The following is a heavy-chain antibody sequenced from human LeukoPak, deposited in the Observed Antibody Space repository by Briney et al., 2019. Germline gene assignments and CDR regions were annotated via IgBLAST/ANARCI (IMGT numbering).Heavy chain of an antibody. Sequence: ASVKVSCKASGYIFTTYGISWVRQAPGQGLEWMGWISGDTGNTNYAQKVQDRVTMTTDTPTSTAYMELRSLRSDDTAVYYCARSFCDFDYWGQGTLVTVSS. V-gene: IGHV1-18*01. CDR2: ISGDTGNT. CDR1: GYIFTTYG. CDR3: ARSFCDFDY. D-gene: IGHD1-26*01. J-gene: IGHJ4*02.